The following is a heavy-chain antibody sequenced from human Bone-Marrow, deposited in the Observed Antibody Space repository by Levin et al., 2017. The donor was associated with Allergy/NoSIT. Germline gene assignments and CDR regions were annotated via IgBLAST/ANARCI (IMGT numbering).Heavy chain of an antibody. CDR3: ASYDILTGYYSLEGPIDY. D-gene: IGHD3-9*01. V-gene: IGHV3-11*01. J-gene: IGHJ4*02. CDR1: GFTFSDYY. Sequence: GGSLRLSCAASGFTFSDYYMSWIRQAPGKGLEWVSYISSSGSTIYYADSVKGRFTISRDNAKNSLYLQMNSLRAEDTAVYYCASYDILTGYYSLEGPIDYWGQGTLVTVSS. CDR2: ISSSGSTI.